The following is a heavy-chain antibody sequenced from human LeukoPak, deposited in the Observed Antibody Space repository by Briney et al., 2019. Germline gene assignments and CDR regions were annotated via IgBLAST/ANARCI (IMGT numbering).Heavy chain of an antibody. CDR3: AREGWDYYDSSGYYFSPKRGFDY. J-gene: IGHJ4*02. D-gene: IGHD3-22*01. V-gene: IGHV4-59*01. Sequence: SETLSLTCTVSGGSLSSYYWSWIRQPPGKGLEWIGYIYYSGSTYYNPSLKSRVAISVDTSKNQFSLRLSSVTAADTAVYYCAREGWDYYDSSGYYFSPKRGFDYWGQGTLVTVSS. CDR2: IYYSGST. CDR1: GGSLSSYY.